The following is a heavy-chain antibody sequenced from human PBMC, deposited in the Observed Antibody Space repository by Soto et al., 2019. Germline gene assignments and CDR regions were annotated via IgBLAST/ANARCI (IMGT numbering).Heavy chain of an antibody. D-gene: IGHD2-8*02. J-gene: IGHJ4*02. CDR1: GFTFSSYA. Sequence: EVQLLESGGELVQPGGSLRLSCAASGFTFSSYAMSWVRQAPGKGLEWVSTISGSGGSTYYADSVKGRFTISRDNSKNTLDLQMNSLRAEDTAIYYCAKKASSVAWSRPYYFDYWGQGTLVTVSS. CDR2: ISGSGGST. V-gene: IGHV3-23*01. CDR3: AKKASSVAWSRPYYFDY.